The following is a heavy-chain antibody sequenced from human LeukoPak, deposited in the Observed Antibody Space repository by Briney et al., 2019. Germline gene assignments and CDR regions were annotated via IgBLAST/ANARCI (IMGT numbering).Heavy chain of an antibody. CDR2: ISYDGINK. CDR1: GFTFSSYT. Sequence: PGRSLRLSCAASGFTFSSYTMHWVRQAPGQGLEWVAVISYDGINKYYVDSVKGRFTISRDISKKTVYLQMNSLRAEDTAVYYCARDRYYDTSGVYYFDYWGQGTLVTVSS. V-gene: IGHV3-30-3*01. CDR3: ARDRYYDTSGVYYFDY. D-gene: IGHD3-22*01. J-gene: IGHJ4*02.